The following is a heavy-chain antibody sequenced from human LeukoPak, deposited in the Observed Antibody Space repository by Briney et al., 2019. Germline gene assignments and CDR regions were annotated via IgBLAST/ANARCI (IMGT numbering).Heavy chain of an antibody. Sequence: SETLSLTCTVSGASITRRYWSWIRQPPGKGLEWIGYINYSGNTNYNPSLKRRVTISVNTSKNQFSLKLSSVTAADTAVYYCGRGGGGSYLEYSFDYWGQGTLVTVSS. V-gene: IGHV4-59*11. J-gene: IGHJ4*02. CDR1: GASITRRY. CDR2: INYSGNT. D-gene: IGHD3-10*01. CDR3: GRGGGGSYLEYSFDY.